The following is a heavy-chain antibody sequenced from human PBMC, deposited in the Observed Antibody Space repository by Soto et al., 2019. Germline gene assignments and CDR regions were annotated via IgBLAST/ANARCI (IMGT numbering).Heavy chain of an antibody. CDR2: ISAYNGNT. J-gene: IGHJ6*02. D-gene: IGHD6-19*01. Sequence: ASVKVSCTASRYTFTSYCISWVRQAPGQGLEWMGWISAYNGNTNYAQKLQGRVTMTTDTSTSTTYMELRSLRSDDTPVYYCARDGQWLANYGMDVWGRGTTVTVS. V-gene: IGHV1-18*01. CDR3: ARDGQWLANYGMDV. CDR1: RYTFTSYC.